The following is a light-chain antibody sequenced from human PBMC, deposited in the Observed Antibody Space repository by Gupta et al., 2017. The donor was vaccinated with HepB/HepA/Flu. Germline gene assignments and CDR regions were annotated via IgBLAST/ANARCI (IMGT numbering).Light chain of an antibody. Sequence: QLVLTQSPSASASLGASVKLTCTLSSGHSSHAIAWHQQQPEKGPRYLMKLNSDGSHSKGDGIPDRFSGSSSGAERYLTISSLQAEDEADYYCQTWGTGIRVFGGGTKLTVL. CDR1: SGHSSHA. V-gene: IGLV4-69*01. J-gene: IGLJ3*02. CDR2: LNSDGSH. CDR3: QTWGTGIRV.